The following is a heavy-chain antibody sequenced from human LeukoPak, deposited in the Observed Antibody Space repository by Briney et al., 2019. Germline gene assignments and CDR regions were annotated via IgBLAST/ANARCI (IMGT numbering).Heavy chain of an antibody. CDR2: INPNSGGT. V-gene: IGHV1-2*02. J-gene: IGHJ3*02. D-gene: IGHD5-18*01. CDR1: GYTFTGYY. Sequence: ASVKVSCKASGYTFTGYYMHWVRQAPGQGLEWMGWINPNSGGTNYAEKFQGRVTMTTDTSTSIVYMELRSLRSDDTAVYFCARDRGGYSYDYIRGHAFDIWGQGTKVTVSS. CDR3: ARDRGGYSYDYIRGHAFDI.